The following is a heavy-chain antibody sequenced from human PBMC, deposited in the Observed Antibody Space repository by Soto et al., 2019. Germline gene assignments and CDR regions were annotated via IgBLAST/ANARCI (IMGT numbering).Heavy chain of an antibody. V-gene: IGHV3-30-3*01. CDR2: IAYDGTIK. D-gene: IGHD1-26*01. CDR3: AREKIKGAPDYLDS. J-gene: IGHJ4*02. CDR1: GFTFSANA. Sequence: QEQLVESGGDVVQPGRSLTLSCAASGFTFSANAMHWVRQAPGKGLEWVAVIAYDGTIKIYRDSVKGRFTISSDDSKSTLYLQRNSLRHEDTAVYYCAREKIKGAPDYLDSWGQGTLVTVSS.